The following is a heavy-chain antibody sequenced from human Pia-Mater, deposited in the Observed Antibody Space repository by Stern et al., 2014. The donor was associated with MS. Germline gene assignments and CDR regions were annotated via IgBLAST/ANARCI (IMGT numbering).Heavy chain of an antibody. V-gene: IGHV1-2*06. CDR2: IGPTSGAT. J-gene: IGHJ4*02. CDR1: GYTFTGHY. CDR3: ARQYSSYPDY. D-gene: IGHD4-11*01. Sequence: VQLVESGAEVRKPGASVKVSCKASGYTFTGHYVHWVRPAPGQGLEWMGRIGPTSGATNFAQKFQGRVTLTRDTSISTAYMELSSLTSDDTAVYYCARQYSSYPDYWGQGTLVTVSS.